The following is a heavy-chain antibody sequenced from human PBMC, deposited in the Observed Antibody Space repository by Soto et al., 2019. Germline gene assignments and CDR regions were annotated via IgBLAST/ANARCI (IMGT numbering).Heavy chain of an antibody. CDR3: ARNWTPAFDL. CDR1: GFTLSSYW. Sequence: GGSLRLSCAASGFTLSSYWMHWVRQAQGKGLVWVSRIKGDGSNTIYADSVKGRFTISRDNAKNTLYLQMSSLRAEDMAVYYCARNWTPAFDLWGKGTMVTVS. CDR2: IKGDGSNT. V-gene: IGHV3-74*01. J-gene: IGHJ3*01. D-gene: IGHD3-3*01.